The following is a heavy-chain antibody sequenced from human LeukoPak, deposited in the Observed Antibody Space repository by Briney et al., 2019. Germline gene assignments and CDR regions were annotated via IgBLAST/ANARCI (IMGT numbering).Heavy chain of an antibody. D-gene: IGHD3-10*01. Sequence: SETLSLTCTVSGVSISSFYWSWIRQPPGKGLEWIGSIYYSGSTYYNPSLKSRVTISVDTSKNQFSLKLSSVTAADTAVYYCARDQDAFGAFDIWGQGTMVTVSS. CDR2: IYYSGST. CDR3: ARDQDAFGAFDI. J-gene: IGHJ3*02. CDR1: GVSISSFY. V-gene: IGHV4-59*12.